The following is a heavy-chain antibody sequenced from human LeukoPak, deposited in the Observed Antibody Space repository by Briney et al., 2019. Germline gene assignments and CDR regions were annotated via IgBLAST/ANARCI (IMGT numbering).Heavy chain of an antibody. CDR3: ARHSGSYYFDY. V-gene: IGHV4-61*02. J-gene: IGHJ4*02. CDR2: IYTTGST. Sequence: SETLSLTCTVSGVSIANTFYYWNWLRQPAGKGLEWIGRIYTTGSTDYNPSLKRRVTISLDTARNQFSLKLSSVTAADTAVYYCARHSGSYYFDYWGQGTLVTVSS. CDR1: GVSIANTFYY. D-gene: IGHD1-26*01.